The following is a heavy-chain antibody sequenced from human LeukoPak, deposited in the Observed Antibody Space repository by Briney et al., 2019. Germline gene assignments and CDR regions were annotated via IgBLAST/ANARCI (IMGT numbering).Heavy chain of an antibody. CDR2: IYYSGST. D-gene: IGHD2-2*01. Sequence: SETLSLTCTVSGGSISSSSYYWGWIRQPPGKGLEWIESIYYSGSTYYNPSLKSRVTISVDTSKNQFSLKLSSVTAADTAVYYCARSYCSSTSCYLLNWFDPWGQGTLVTVSS. V-gene: IGHV4-39*07. CDR3: ARSYCSSTSCYLLNWFDP. J-gene: IGHJ5*02. CDR1: GGSISSSSYY.